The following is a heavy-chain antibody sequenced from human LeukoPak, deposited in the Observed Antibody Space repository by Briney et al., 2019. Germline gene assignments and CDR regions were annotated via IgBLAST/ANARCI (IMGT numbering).Heavy chain of an antibody. CDR1: GGSFSGYY. D-gene: IGHD2-2*01. J-gene: IGHJ5*02. CDR3: AREIVVVPAAMRYNWFDP. CDR2: INHSGST. V-gene: IGHV4-34*01. Sequence: NSSETLSLTYAVYGGSFSGYYWSWIRQPPGKGLEWIGEINHSGSTNYNPSLKSRVTISVDTSKNQFSLKLSSVTAADTAVYYCAREIVVVPAAMRYNWFDPWGQGTLVTVSS.